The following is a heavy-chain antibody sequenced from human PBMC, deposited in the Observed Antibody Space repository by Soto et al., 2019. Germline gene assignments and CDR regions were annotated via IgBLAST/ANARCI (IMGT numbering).Heavy chain of an antibody. D-gene: IGHD3-22*01. CDR1: GFTFSDHY. Sequence: PVGSLRLSCAASGFTFSDHYMDWVRQAPVKGLEWVGRTRKRDNGYTTEYASSVKGRFTISRDASKNSLYLQMSSLQTEDTAVYYCSINYYDTSGYSIDIWGQGTMVTVSS. CDR3: SINYYDTSGYSIDI. V-gene: IGHV3-72*01. CDR2: TRKRDNGYTT. J-gene: IGHJ3*02.